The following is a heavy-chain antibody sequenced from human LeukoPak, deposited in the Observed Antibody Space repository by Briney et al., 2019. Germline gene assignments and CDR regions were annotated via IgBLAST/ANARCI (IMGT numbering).Heavy chain of an antibody. CDR3: ARDGGRNFDH. CDR2: IKEDGSAK. J-gene: IGHJ4*02. Sequence: PGGSLRLSCAASGFTFSDYYMSWIRQAPGKGLEWVANIKEDGSAKYYVDSVQGRFTISRDNAKNSLFLQMDSLRAEDTAVYYCARDGGRNFDHWGQGTLVTVSS. V-gene: IGHV3-7*01. CDR1: GFTFSDYY.